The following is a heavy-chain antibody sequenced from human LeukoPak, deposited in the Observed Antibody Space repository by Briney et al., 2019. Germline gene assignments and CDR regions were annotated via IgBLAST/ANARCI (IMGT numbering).Heavy chain of an antibody. Sequence: SGTLSLACAVSGDSISSNNWWSWVRQPPGKGLEWIGEIYHSGSTNYNPSLRSRVTISVDKSKTQFSLKLSSMTAADTAVYYCARGGGLYYFDYWGQGALVTVSS. V-gene: IGHV4-4*02. CDR2: IYHSGST. CDR1: GDSISSNNW. J-gene: IGHJ4*02. CDR3: ARGGGLYYFDY. D-gene: IGHD2-15*01.